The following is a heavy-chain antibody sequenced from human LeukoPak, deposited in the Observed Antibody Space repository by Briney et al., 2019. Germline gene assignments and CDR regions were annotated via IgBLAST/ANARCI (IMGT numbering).Heavy chain of an antibody. CDR1: GGTFSSCA. Sequence: GASVKVSCKASGGTFSSCAISWVRQAPGQGLEWMGRIIPILGIANYAQKFQGRVTITADKSTSTAYMELSSLRSEDTAVYYCAREVIGYSYGLDLWGRGTLVTVSS. CDR2: IIPILGIA. CDR3: AREVIGYSYGLDL. J-gene: IGHJ2*01. V-gene: IGHV1-69*04. D-gene: IGHD5-18*01.